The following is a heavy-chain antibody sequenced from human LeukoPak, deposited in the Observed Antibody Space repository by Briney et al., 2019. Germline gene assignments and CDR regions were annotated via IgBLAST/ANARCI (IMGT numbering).Heavy chain of an antibody. CDR2: IYYSGST. V-gene: IGHV4-31*03. J-gene: IGHJ6*02. Sequence: SETLSLTCTVSGGSISSGGYYWSWVRQHPGKGLEWIGYIYYSGSTYYNPSLKSRVTISVDTSKNQFSLKLSSVTAADTAVYYCARGASCGGDCYWEDHYYYGTDVWGQGTTVTVSS. CDR3: ARGASCGGDCYWEDHYYYGTDV. CDR1: GGSISSGGYY. D-gene: IGHD2-21*02.